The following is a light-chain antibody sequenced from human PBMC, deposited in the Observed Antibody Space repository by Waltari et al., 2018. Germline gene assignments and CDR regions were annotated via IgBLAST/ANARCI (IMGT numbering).Light chain of an antibody. V-gene: IGLV1-44*01. CDR1: SSNIGSNP. J-gene: IGLJ2*01. CDR3: AAWDDSLNALV. Sequence: QSVLTQPPSASGTPGQSVTISCSGSSSNIGSNPVQWYQHLPGTAPKLLIFSDNPRPSGVPDRCSGSKSGSSASLAISGLQSYDESLFYCAAWDDSLNALVFGGGTQLTVL. CDR2: SDN.